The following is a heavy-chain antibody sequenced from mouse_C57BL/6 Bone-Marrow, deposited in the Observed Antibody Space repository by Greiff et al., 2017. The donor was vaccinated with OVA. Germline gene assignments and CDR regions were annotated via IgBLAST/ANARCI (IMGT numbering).Heavy chain of an antibody. CDR3: ARPVDYSNSAWFAD. Sequence: EVQGVESGGDLVKPGGSLKLSCAASGFPFSSYGMSWVRQTPDTRLEWVATISRGGSYTYYPDSVKGRFTMSRDNAKNTLYLQMSSLKSEDTAMYYCARPVDYSNSAWFADWGQGTLVTVSA. J-gene: IGHJ3*01. V-gene: IGHV5-6*01. D-gene: IGHD2-5*01. CDR2: ISRGGSYT. CDR1: GFPFSSYG.